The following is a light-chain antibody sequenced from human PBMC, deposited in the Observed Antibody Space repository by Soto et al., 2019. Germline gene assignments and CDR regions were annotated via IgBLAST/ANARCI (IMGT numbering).Light chain of an antibody. Sequence: ETVMTQSPATLSVSPGERATLSCRASQSIRSTLAWFQQKPGQAPRLLIYGASTRATGIPARFSGSESGTDFTLTISSLQPEDSATYYCQQATIFPLTFGGGTKVDIK. CDR2: GAS. CDR3: QQATIFPLT. V-gene: IGKV3-15*01. J-gene: IGKJ4*01. CDR1: QSIRST.